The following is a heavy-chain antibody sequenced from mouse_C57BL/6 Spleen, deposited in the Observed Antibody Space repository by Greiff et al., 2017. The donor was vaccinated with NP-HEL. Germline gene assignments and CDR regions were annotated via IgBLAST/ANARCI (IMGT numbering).Heavy chain of an antibody. Sequence: VQLQQPGAELVKPGASVKLSCKASGYTFTSYWMHWVKQRPGQGLEWIGMIHPNSGSTNYNEKFKSKATLTVDKSSSTAYMQLSSLTSEDSAVYYCARYYGSSSNYFDYWGQGTTLTVSS. CDR1: GYTFTSYW. CDR2: IHPNSGST. D-gene: IGHD1-1*01. J-gene: IGHJ2*01. V-gene: IGHV1-64*01. CDR3: ARYYGSSSNYFDY.